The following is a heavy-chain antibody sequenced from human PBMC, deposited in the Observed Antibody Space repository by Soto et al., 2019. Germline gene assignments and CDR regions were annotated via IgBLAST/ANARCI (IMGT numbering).Heavy chain of an antibody. J-gene: IGHJ6*02. CDR3: VCGRSCRHYYYDGMDV. D-gene: IGHD2-15*01. Sequence: SETLSLTCTVSGGSISSGGYYWSWIRQDPGKGLEWIGYIYYSGSTYYNPSLKSRVTISVDTSKNQFSLKLSSVTAADTAVYYCVCGRSCRHYYYDGMDVWGQGTTVTVSS. V-gene: IGHV4-31*03. CDR2: IYYSGST. CDR1: GGSISSGGYY.